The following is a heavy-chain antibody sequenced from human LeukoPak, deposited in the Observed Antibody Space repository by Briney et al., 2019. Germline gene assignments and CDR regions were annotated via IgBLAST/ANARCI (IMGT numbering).Heavy chain of an antibody. D-gene: IGHD3-10*01. CDR2: INHSGST. CDR3: ARHRSITMVRGVMALTWFDP. J-gene: IGHJ5*02. CDR1: GGSFSGYY. Sequence: PSETLSLTCAVYGGSFSGYYWSWIRQPPGMGLEWIGEINHSGSTSYNPSLKSRVTISVDTSKNQFSLKLSSVTAADTAVYYCARHRSITMVRGVMALTWFDPWGQGTLVTVSS. V-gene: IGHV4-34*01.